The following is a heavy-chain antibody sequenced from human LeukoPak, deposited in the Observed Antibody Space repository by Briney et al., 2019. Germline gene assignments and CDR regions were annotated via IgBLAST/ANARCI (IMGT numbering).Heavy chain of an antibody. CDR2: IYTSGST. Sequence: PSKTLSLTCTVSGGSISSYYWSWIRQPPGKGLAWIGYIYTSGSTNYNPSLKSRVTISVDTSKNQFSLKLSSVTAADTAVYYCARRSGAAAGWYYYYYMDVWGKGTTVTVSS. V-gene: IGHV4-4*09. J-gene: IGHJ6*03. CDR1: GGSISSYY. CDR3: ARRSGAAAGWYYYYYMDV. D-gene: IGHD6-13*01.